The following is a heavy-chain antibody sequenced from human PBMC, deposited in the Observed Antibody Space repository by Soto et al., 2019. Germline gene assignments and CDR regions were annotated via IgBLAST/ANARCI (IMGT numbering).Heavy chain of an antibody. CDR1: GFTFRVTC. CDR2: MWSDGSNK. J-gene: IGHJ4*02. V-gene: IGHV3-33*06. Sequence: PGGSLRLSCAASGFTFRVTCMTWVRQAPGKGLEWVAIMWSDGSNKNYADSVKGRFTISRDNSKNTLYLQMNSLRAEDTALYYCAKDTFGEFRPYHFDYWGPGTLVTVSS. CDR3: AKDTFGEFRPYHFDY. D-gene: IGHD3-10*01.